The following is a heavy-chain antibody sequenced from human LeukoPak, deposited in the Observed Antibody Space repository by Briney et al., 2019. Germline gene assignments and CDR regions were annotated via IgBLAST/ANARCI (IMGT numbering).Heavy chain of an antibody. V-gene: IGHV3-21*01. D-gene: IGHD3-10*01. Sequence: AGGSLRLSCAASGFTFSSYSMNWVRQAPGKGLEWVSSISSSSSCIYYADSVKGRFTISRDNAKNSLYLQMNSLRAEDTAVYYCARGLLWFGELLTPGFDYWGQGTLVTVSS. CDR2: ISSSSSCI. CDR3: ARGLLWFGELLTPGFDY. J-gene: IGHJ4*02. CDR1: GFTFSSYS.